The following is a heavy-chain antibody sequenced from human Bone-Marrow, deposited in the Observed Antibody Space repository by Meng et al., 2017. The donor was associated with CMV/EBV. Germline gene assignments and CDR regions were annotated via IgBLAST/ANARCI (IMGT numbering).Heavy chain of an antibody. J-gene: IGHJ4*02. V-gene: IGHV3-30*04. CDR2: IWFDGGNK. CDR1: GFTFSSYT. D-gene: IGHD1-1*01. Sequence: GESLKISCAASGFTFSSYTMHWVRQAPGKGLEWVAVIWFDGGNKYYADSVKGRFTISRDNIRNTLYLQMNNLRGDDTAVYYCARCEWNDAFDYWGQGTLVTVSS. CDR3: ARCEWNDAFDY.